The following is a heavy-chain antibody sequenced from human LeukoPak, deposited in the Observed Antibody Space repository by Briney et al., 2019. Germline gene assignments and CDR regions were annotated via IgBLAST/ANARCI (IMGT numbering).Heavy chain of an antibody. CDR1: GGSISSGSYY. D-gene: IGHD3-10*01. CDR3: ARDKSAGSGSYYIPDAFDI. CDR2: IYTSGST. J-gene: IGHJ3*02. V-gene: IGHV4-61*02. Sequence: PSETLSLTCTVSGGSISSGSYYWSWIRQPAGKGLEWIGRIYTSGSTNYNPSLKSRVTISVDTSKNQFSLKLSSVTAADTAVYYCARDKSAGSGSYYIPDAFDIWGQGTMVTVSS.